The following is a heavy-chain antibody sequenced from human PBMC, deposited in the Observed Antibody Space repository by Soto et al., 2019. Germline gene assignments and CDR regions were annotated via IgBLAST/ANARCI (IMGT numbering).Heavy chain of an antibody. CDR3: ARVIPDAAAGPYYYYDMDV. CDR2: IIPIFGTT. CDR1: VGTFVSYA. J-gene: IGHJ6*02. V-gene: IGHV1-69*01. D-gene: IGHD6-13*01. Sequence: QVQLVQSGAEVKKPGSSVKVSCKASVGTFVSYAFSWVRQAHGQGREWVGGIIPIFGTTNYAQKFQGRSTITSVESTIKAYMERTSLRSDDTAAYFCARVIPDAAAGPYYYYDMDVWGQGTKVTVSS.